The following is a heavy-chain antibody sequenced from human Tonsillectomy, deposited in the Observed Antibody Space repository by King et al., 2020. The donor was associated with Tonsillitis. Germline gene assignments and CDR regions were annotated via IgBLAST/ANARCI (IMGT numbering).Heavy chain of an antibody. Sequence: VQLVESGGGVVQPGGSLRLSCAASGFTFSNYGMHWVRQAPGKGLEWVAFIRYDGSNKFYADSVKGRFTISRDNSKNTLYLQMNSLRVEDTAVYYCAKEDYSSSWDVDYWGQGTLGTVSS. CDR1: GFTFSNYG. CDR3: AKEDYSSSWDVDY. D-gene: IGHD6-13*01. CDR2: IRYDGSNK. J-gene: IGHJ4*02. V-gene: IGHV3-30*02.